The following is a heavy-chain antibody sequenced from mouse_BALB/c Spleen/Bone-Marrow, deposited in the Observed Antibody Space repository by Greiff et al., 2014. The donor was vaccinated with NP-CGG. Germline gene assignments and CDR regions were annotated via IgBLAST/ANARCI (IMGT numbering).Heavy chain of an antibody. CDR1: GFSLTSYG. D-gene: IGHD2-3*01. V-gene: IGHV2-9*02. CDR3: ARVYLWYFDV. J-gene: IGHJ1*01. CDR2: IWAGGST. Sequence: QVQLQQPGPGLVAPSQSLSITCTASGFSLTSYGVHWVRQPPGKGLEWLGVIWAGGSTNYNSALMSRLSISKDNSKSQVFLKMNSLQTDDTAMYYCARVYLWYFDVWGAGTTVTVSS.